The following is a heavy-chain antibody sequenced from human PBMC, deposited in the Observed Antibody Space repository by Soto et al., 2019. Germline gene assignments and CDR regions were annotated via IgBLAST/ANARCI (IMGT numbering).Heavy chain of an antibody. CDR1: GGSISGYY. D-gene: IGHD2-15*01. CDR3: ARDQCSGGTCADDYYAMEV. Sequence: PSETLSLTCTVSGGSISGYYWSWIRQPPGKGLEWVGQIHNSGTTKYKPSLSSRVTISVDTSKNEYSLKLSSVTAADTAVYYCARDQCSGGTCADDYYAMEVWGQGTTVTVS. V-gene: IGHV4-59*01. J-gene: IGHJ6*02. CDR2: IHNSGTT.